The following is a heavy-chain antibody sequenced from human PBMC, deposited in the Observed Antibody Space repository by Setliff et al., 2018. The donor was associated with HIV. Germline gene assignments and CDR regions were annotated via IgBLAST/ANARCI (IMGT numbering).Heavy chain of an antibody. CDR3: TRERTFYYTGSDYYLDY. J-gene: IGHJ4*02. CDR1: GYTFSNHA. V-gene: IGHV1-3*04. Sequence: ASVKVSCKASGYTFSNHAMHWVRQASGQRLEWMGWINTANGDTKYSQKFQGRVTITRDTSATTAYMELRSLGSEDTAVYYCTRERTFYYTGSDYYLDYWGQGTLVTVSS. CDR2: INTANGDT. D-gene: IGHD3-22*01.